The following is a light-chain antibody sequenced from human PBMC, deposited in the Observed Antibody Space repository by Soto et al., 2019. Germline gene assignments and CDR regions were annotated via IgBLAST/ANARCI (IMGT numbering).Light chain of an antibody. Sequence: DIQMTQSPSSLSASVGDRVTITCRAMQSISNYSACYQQKPGKAPKLLIYAASTLQSWVPSRFSGSVSGTDFTLTINSLQPEDVAPYSCQKYSSVPLFCPGTKVDIK. CDR1: QSISNY. CDR2: AAS. CDR3: QKYSSVPL. J-gene: IGKJ3*01. V-gene: IGKV1-27*01.